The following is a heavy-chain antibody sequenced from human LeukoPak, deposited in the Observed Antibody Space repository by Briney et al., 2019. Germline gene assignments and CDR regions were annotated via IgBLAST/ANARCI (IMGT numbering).Heavy chain of an antibody. V-gene: IGHV4-34*01. CDR2: INHSGST. J-gene: IGHJ4*02. Sequence: SETLSLTCAVYGGSFSGYYWSWIRQPPGKGLEWIGEINHSGSTNYNPSLKSRVTISVDTSKNQFSLKLSSVTAADTAVYYCARLRYCSSTSCYTGDYYFDYWGQGTLVTVSS. CDR3: ARLRYCSSTSCYTGDYYFDY. D-gene: IGHD2-2*02. CDR1: GGSFSGYY.